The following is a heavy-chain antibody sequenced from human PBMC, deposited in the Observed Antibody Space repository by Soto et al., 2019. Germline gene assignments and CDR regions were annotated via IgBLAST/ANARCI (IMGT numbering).Heavy chain of an antibody. CDR2: ISGSGGST. Sequence: EVQLLESGGGLVQPGGSLRLSCAASGFTFNSYAMSWVRQAPGKGLEWVSAISGSGGSTYYADSVKGRFTISRDNSKNTLYLQMNSLRAEDTAVYYCAKDRYSSSWYGGWCDPWGQGTLVTVSS. V-gene: IGHV3-23*01. J-gene: IGHJ5*02. CDR3: AKDRYSSSWYGGWCDP. CDR1: GFTFNSYA. D-gene: IGHD6-13*01.